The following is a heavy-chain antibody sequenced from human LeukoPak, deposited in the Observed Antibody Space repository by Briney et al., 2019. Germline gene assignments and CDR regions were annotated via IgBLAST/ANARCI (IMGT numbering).Heavy chain of an antibody. CDR3: AKLTLPYYGILTGSDYFDY. J-gene: IGHJ4*02. CDR1: GFTFSSYA. Sequence: GGSLRLSCAASGFTFSSYAMSWVRQAPGKGLEWVSAISGSGGSTYYADSVKGRFTISRDNSKNTLYLQMNSLRAEDTAVYNCAKLTLPYYGILTGSDYFDYWGQGTLVTVSS. V-gene: IGHV3-23*01. D-gene: IGHD3-9*01. CDR2: ISGSGGST.